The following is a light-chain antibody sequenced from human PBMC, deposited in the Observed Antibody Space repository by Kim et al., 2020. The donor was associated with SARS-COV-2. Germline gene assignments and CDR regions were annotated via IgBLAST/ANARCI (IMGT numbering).Light chain of an antibody. Sequence: IRITQSPSSLSASTGDRVTITCRASQGISSYLAWYQQKPGKAPKLLIYAASTLQSGVPSRFSGSGSGTDFTLTISCLQSEDFATYYCQQYYSYPYTFGQGTKLEI. CDR1: QGISSY. CDR2: AAS. J-gene: IGKJ2*01. V-gene: IGKV1-8*01. CDR3: QQYYSYPYT.